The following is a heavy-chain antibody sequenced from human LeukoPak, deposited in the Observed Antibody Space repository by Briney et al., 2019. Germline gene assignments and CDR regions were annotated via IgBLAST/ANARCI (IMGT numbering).Heavy chain of an antibody. CDR3: ARDGTSMVRGNNWFDP. D-gene: IGHD3-10*01. CDR1: GFTFSSYG. Sequence: HPGGSLRLSCAASGFTFSSYGMHWVRQAPGKGLEWVAVIWYDGSNKYYADSVKGRFTISRDNSKNTLYLQMNSLRVEDTAVYYCARDGTSMVRGNNWFDPWGQGTLVTVSS. CDR2: IWYDGSNK. J-gene: IGHJ5*02. V-gene: IGHV3-33*01.